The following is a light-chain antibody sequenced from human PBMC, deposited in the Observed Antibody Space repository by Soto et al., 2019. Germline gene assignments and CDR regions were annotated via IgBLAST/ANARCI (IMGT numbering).Light chain of an antibody. CDR2: DTS. V-gene: IGKV3-15*01. Sequence: DIVVTQSPATLSASPGERVTLSCRASQFVSSRLAWYQRRPGQVPRLLTYDTSTRAPGISARFSGSGSGTEFTLTISSLQSEDFAVYYCQEYIQWPPGMFGPGTKVDIK. CDR3: QEYIQWPPGM. CDR1: QFVSSR. J-gene: IGKJ1*01.